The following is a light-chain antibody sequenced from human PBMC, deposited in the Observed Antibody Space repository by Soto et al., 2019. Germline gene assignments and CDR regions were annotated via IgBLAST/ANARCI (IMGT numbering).Light chain of an antibody. CDR1: SNDVGGYTH. V-gene: IGLV2-14*03. CDR3: SSYTSSSSYV. Sequence: QSVLTQPASVSGSPGQSITISCTGTSNDVGGYTHVSWYQQHPGKAPKLMIYDVNNRPSGVSNRFSGSKSGNTASLTISGLQADDEGDYYCSSYTSSSSYVFGTGTKSPS. J-gene: IGLJ1*01. CDR2: DVN.